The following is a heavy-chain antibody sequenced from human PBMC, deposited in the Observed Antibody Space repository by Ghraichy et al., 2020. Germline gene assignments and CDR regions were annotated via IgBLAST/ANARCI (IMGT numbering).Heavy chain of an antibody. D-gene: IGHD3-22*01. CDR2: IYTSGST. CDR1: GGSISSFY. J-gene: IGHJ4*02. CDR3: ARARNYDSSGSFDY. V-gene: IGHV4-4*07. Sequence: SETLSLTCAVSGGSISSFYWIWIRQPAGKGLEWIGRIYTSGSTNYNPSLKSRVTMSVDTSKNQFSLKLSSVTAADTAVYYCARARNYDSSGSFDYWGQGTLVTVSS.